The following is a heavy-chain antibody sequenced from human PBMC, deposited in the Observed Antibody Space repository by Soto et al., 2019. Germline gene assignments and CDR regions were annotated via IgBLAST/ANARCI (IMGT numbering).Heavy chain of an antibody. Sequence: GASVKVSCKASGGTFSSYAISWVRQAPGQGLEWMGGIIPIFGTANYAQKFQGRVTITADESTSTAYMELSSLRSEDTAVYYCARSYCSGGSCYNSIDYYYGMDVWGQGTTVTVSS. CDR2: IIPIFGTA. V-gene: IGHV1-69*13. CDR1: GGTFSSYA. D-gene: IGHD2-15*01. CDR3: ARSYCSGGSCYNSIDYYYGMDV. J-gene: IGHJ6*02.